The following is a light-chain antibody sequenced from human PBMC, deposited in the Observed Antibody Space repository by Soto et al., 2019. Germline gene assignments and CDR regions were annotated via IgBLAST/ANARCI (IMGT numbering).Light chain of an antibody. CDR3: QEYDSYSRT. CDR2: GAS. J-gene: IGKJ1*01. Sequence: EIVLTQSPGTLSLSPGERATLSCRATQSVRNNYLAWYQQRPGQAPRLLIYGASSRATGIPDRFSGSGSGTDFTLTISRLEPEDCATYYCQEYDSYSRTFGQGTKVEIK. V-gene: IGKV3-20*01. CDR1: QSVRNNY.